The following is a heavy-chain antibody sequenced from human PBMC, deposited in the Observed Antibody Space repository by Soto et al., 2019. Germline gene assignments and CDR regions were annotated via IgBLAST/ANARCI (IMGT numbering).Heavy chain of an antibody. Sequence: QVQLQESGPGLVKPSQTLSLTCTVSGGSISSGDYYWSWIRQPPGKGLEWIGYIYYSGSTYYNPSLKSRVTISVDTSKNQFSLKLSSVTAADTAVYYCARERGGYSYDDPYNWFDPWGQGTLVTVSS. J-gene: IGHJ5*02. D-gene: IGHD5-18*01. CDR3: ARERGGYSYDDPYNWFDP. CDR1: GGSISSGDYY. CDR2: IYYSGST. V-gene: IGHV4-30-4*01.